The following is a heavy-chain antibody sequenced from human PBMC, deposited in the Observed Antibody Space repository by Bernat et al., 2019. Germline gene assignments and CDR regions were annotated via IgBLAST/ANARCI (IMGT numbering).Heavy chain of an antibody. CDR2: IWYDGSNK. J-gene: IGHJ6*02. CDR3: AGDLRRQWLVRGYYGMDV. Sequence: QVQLVESGGGVVQPGRSLRLSCAASGFTFSSYGMHWVRQAPGKGLEWVAVIWYDGSNKYYADSVKGRFTISRDNSKNTLYLQMNSLRAEDTAVYYCAGDLRRQWLVRGYYGMDVWGQGTTVTVSS. D-gene: IGHD6-19*01. V-gene: IGHV3-33*01. CDR1: GFTFSSYG.